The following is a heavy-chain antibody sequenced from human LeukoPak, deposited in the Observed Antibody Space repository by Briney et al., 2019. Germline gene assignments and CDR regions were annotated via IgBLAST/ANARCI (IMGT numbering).Heavy chain of an antibody. D-gene: IGHD3-22*01. J-gene: IGHJ5*02. Sequence: GGSLRLSCAASGFTFRNYAMSWVRQAPGKGLEWVSAIGGSDGNTYYADSVKGRFTISRDNSKNTLYLQMNSLRAEDTAVYYCASFYYDSTSNWFDPWGQGTLVTVSS. CDR1: GFTFRNYA. CDR3: ASFYYDSTSNWFDP. CDR2: IGGSDGNT. V-gene: IGHV3-23*01.